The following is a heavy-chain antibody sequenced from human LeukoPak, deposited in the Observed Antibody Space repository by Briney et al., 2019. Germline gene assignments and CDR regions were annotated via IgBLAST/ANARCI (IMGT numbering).Heavy chain of an antibody. J-gene: IGHJ4*02. CDR2: ISGDGGST. V-gene: IGHV3-43*02. D-gene: IGHD2-15*01. Sequence: GGSLRLSCAASGLTFDDYAMHWVRHAPGKGLEWVSLISGDGGSTYYADSVKGRFTISRDNSKNSLYLQMNSLRTEDTALYYCALGPTVRYCSGGSCYAVDYWGQGTLVTVSS. CDR1: GLTFDDYA. CDR3: ALGPTVRYCSGGSCYAVDY.